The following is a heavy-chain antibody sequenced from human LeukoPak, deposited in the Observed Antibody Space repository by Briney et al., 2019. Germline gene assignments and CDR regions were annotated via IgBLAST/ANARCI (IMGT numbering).Heavy chain of an antibody. D-gene: IGHD6-19*01. CDR3: ASLLTGAVAGRLDI. CDR2: IIPILGIA. V-gene: IGHV1-69*02. Sequence: ASVKVSCKASGYTFTGYYMHWVRQAPGQGLEWMGRIIPILGIANYAQKFQGRVTITADKSTSTAYMELSSLRSEDTAVYYCASLLTGAVAGRLDIWGQGTMVTVSS. CDR1: GYTFTGYY. J-gene: IGHJ3*02.